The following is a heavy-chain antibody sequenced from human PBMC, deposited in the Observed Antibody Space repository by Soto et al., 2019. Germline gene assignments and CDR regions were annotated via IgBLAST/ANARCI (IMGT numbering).Heavy chain of an antibody. CDR1: GYSFTSYW. D-gene: IGHD2-2*01. CDR2: IYPGDSDT. J-gene: IGHJ6*03. V-gene: IGHV5-51*01. CDR3: ARHVKGIVVVPAATYYYYYMDV. Sequence: GESLKISCQGSGYSFTSYWIGWVRQMPGKSLEWMGIIYPGDSDTRYSPSFQGQVTISADKSISTAYLQWSSLKASDTAMYYCARHVKGIVVVPAATYYYYYMDVWGKGTTVTVSS.